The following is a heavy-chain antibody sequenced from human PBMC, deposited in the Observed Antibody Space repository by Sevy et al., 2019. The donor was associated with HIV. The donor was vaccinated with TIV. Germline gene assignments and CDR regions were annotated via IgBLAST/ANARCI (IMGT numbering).Heavy chain of an antibody. J-gene: IGHJ4*02. Sequence: RGSLRLSCAASGFTFSSYGMHWVRQAPGKGLEWVVVIWYDGSNKYYANSVKGRFTISRDNSKNTLYLQMNSLGAGDTAVYYCARSYSSSPHFDYWGQGTLVTVSS. V-gene: IGHV3-33*08. CDR3: ARSYSSSPHFDY. D-gene: IGHD6-6*01. CDR2: IWYDGSNK. CDR1: GFTFSSYG.